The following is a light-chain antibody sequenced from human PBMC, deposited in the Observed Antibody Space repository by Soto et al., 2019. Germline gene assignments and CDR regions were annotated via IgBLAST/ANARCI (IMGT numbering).Light chain of an antibody. Sequence: DIQMTQSPSTLSGSVGDRVTITCRASQDISSYLAWYQQKPGKAPKLLIYVASTLQSGVPSRFSGSGSGTDFTLTISSLQPEEVSMYYCKQINVYPLKVGQRTRLEIK. CDR1: QDISSY. J-gene: IGKJ5*01. CDR2: VAS. V-gene: IGKV1-9*01. CDR3: KQINVYPLK.